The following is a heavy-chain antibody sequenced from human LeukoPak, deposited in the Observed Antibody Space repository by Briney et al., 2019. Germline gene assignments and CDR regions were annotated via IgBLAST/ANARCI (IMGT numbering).Heavy chain of an antibody. V-gene: IGHV6-1*01. CDR1: GDTVSSNSAA. D-gene: IGHD3-10*01. Sequence: SQTLSLTCAISGDTVSSNSAAWNWIRQSPSGGLEWLGRTYYRSEWYNDYAASVKSRITINPDTSKNQFSLQLNSVTPDDTAVYYCARVEYYYGSGSGMDVWGQGTTVTVSS. CDR2: TYYRSEWYN. J-gene: IGHJ6*02. CDR3: ARVEYYYGSGSGMDV.